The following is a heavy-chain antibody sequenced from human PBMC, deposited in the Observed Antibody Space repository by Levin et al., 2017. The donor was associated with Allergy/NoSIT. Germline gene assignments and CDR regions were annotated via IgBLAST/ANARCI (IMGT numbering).Heavy chain of an antibody. D-gene: IGHD3-16*02. J-gene: IGHJ3*02. V-gene: IGHV4-4*02. Sequence: GSLRLSCAVSGGSISSSNWWSWVRQPPGKGLEWIGEIYHSGSTNYNPSLKSRVTISVDKSKNQFSLKLSSVTAADTAVYYCARVPFDYDYIWGSYRQAGAFDIWGQGTMVTVSS. CDR1: GGSISSSNW. CDR2: IYHSGST. CDR3: ARVPFDYDYIWGSYRQAGAFDI.